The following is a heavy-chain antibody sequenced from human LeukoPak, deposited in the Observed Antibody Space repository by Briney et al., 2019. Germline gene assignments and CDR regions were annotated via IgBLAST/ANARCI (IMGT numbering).Heavy chain of an antibody. D-gene: IGHD5-18*01. V-gene: IGHV4-59*01. Sequence: SDTLTLTCTASGGTISSYYWSWIRQPPGKGLEWIGYIYYSGSTNYNPSLKSRLTISVDTSKHQFSLKLRSVTAADAAVYYCEREHSYGYFDYWGQGTLVTVSS. CDR1: GGTISSYY. J-gene: IGHJ4*02. CDR3: EREHSYGYFDY. CDR2: IYYSGST.